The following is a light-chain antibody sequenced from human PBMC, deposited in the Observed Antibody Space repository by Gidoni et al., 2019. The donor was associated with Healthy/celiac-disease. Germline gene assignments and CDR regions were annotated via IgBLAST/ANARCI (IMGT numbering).Light chain of an antibody. V-gene: IGKV3-20*01. CDR3: QQYGSSYPWT. CDR2: GAS. J-gene: IGKJ1*01. Sequence: EIVLTQSPGTLSLSPGERATLSCRASQSVSSSYLAWYQQKPGQAPRLLIYGASSRSTGIPERFSGSGSGTDFTLTIIRLEPEDVAVYYCQQYGSSYPWTFGQGTKVEIK. CDR1: QSVSSSY.